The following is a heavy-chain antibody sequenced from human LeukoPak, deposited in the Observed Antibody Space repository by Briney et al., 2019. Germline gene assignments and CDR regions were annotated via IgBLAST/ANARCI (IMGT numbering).Heavy chain of an antibody. CDR2: ISYDGSNK. Sequence: GGSLRLSCAASGFTFSSYGMHWVRQAPGKGLEWVAVISYDGSNKYYADSVKGRFTISRDNSKNTLYLQMNSLRAEDTAVYYCAKDGAGSWAFDIWGQGTMVTVSS. V-gene: IGHV3-30*18. CDR1: GFTFSSYG. D-gene: IGHD3-10*01. J-gene: IGHJ3*02. CDR3: AKDGAGSWAFDI.